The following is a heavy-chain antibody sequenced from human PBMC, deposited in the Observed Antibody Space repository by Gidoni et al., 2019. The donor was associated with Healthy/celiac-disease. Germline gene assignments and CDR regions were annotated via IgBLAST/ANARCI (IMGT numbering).Heavy chain of an antibody. CDR3: ARGYCSGGSCYSGWVDP. CDR1: GCSISSYY. V-gene: IGHV4-4*07. D-gene: IGHD2-15*01. J-gene: IGHJ5*02. CDR2: IYTNGST. Sequence: QVQLQESGPGLVKPSETLSLTCTVSGCSISSYYWSWIRQPAGKGLEWIGRIYTNGSTTYNPSRKSRGTMSVDTSKNQFSLKLSSVTAAETAVYYWARGYCSGGSCYSGWVDPWGQGTLVTVSS.